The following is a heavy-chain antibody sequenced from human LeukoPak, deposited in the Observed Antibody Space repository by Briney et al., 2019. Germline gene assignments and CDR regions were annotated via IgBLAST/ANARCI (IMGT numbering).Heavy chain of an antibody. CDR3: AKDDGGSYYIYYYYYMDV. CDR2: ISNSGGNT. CDR1: GFTFRNYG. V-gene: IGHV3-23*01. J-gene: IGHJ6*03. Sequence: GGSLRLSCAASGFTFRNYGMSWVRQAPGKRLEWVSAISNSGGNTYYADSVKGRFTISRDNSRNTLYLQMNSLRAEDTAVYYCAKDDGGSYYIYYYYYMDVWGKGTTVTISS. D-gene: IGHD1-26*01.